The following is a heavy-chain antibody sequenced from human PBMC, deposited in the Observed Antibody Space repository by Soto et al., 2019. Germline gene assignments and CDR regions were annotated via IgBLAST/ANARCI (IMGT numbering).Heavy chain of an antibody. D-gene: IGHD1-1*01. V-gene: IGHV1-69*01. CDR1: GGTFSRHS. CDR3: ARDLTTVRGS. CDR2: IIPIFGAT. J-gene: IGHJ4*02. Sequence: QVQMVQSGAEVKKPGSSARVSCKVSGGTFSRHSISWVRQAPGQGLEWMGGIIPIFGATQYAQKFQGRLTITADESTTTFHMDLSGLRPEDTAIHYCARDLTTVRGSWGQGTLVTAS.